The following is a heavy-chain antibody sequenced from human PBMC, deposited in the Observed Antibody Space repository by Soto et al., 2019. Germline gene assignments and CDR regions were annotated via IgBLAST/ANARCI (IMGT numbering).Heavy chain of an antibody. CDR1: GVTFSSYA. CDR3: ARVYGIAAAGTGYNWFDP. J-gene: IGHJ5*02. Sequence: ASVKVSCKASGVTFSSYAISWVRQAPGQGLEWMGGIIPIFGTANYAQKFQGRVTITADKSTSTAYMELSSLRSEDTAVYYCARVYGIAAAGTGYNWFDPWGQGTLVTVSS. V-gene: IGHV1-69*06. D-gene: IGHD6-13*01. CDR2: IIPIFGTA.